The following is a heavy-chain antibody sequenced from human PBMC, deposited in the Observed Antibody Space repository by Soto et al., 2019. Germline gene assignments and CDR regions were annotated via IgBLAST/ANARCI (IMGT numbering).Heavy chain of an antibody. V-gene: IGHV1-69*12. D-gene: IGHD1-20*01. J-gene: IGHJ6*02. CDR3: ARSITGTVSYYYGMDV. Sequence: QVRLVQSGAEVKKPGSSVKVSCKASGGTFSSYAINWVRQAPGQGLEWMGGIIPIFGTADYAQKFQGRVTITADESTSTAYMELSSLRSEDTAVYYCARSITGTVSYYYGMDVWGQGTTVTVSS. CDR2: IIPIFGTA. CDR1: GGTFSSYA.